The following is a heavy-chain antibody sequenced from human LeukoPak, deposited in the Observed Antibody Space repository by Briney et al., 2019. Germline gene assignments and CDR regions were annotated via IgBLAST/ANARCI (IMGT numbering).Heavy chain of an antibody. CDR2: INHSGST. D-gene: IGHD3-22*01. CDR3: ARGGKDDSSGYFDY. Sequence: ASETLSLTCAVYGGSFSGYYWSWIRQPPGKGLEWIGEINHSGSTNYNPSLKSRVTISVDTSKNQFSLKLSSVTAADTAVYYCARGGKDDSSGYFDYWGQGTLVTVS. J-gene: IGHJ4*02. V-gene: IGHV4-34*01. CDR1: GGSFSGYY.